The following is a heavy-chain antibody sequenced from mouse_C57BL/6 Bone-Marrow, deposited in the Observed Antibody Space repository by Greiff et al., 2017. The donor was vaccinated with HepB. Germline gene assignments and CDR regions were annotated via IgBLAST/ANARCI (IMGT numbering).Heavy chain of an antibody. CDR2: IDPSDSYT. D-gene: IGHD1-1*01. Sequence: QVQLQQPGAELVKPGASVKLSCKASGSTFTSYWMQWVKQRPGQGLEWIGEIDPSDSYTNYKQKFKGKATLTVDPSSSTAYMQLSSLTSADSAVYYCAREISRITTVVAPWYAMDYWGQGTSVTVSS. V-gene: IGHV1-50*01. CDR3: AREISRITTVVAPWYAMDY. J-gene: IGHJ4*01. CDR1: GSTFTSYW.